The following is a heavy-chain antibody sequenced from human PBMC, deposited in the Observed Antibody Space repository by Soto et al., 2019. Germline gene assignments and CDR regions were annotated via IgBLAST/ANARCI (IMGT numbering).Heavy chain of an antibody. D-gene: IGHD4-17*01. Sequence: SETLSLTCTVSGGSISSGGYYWSWIRQHPGKGLEWIGYIYYIGSTYYNPSLKSRVTISVVTSKNQFSLKLSSVTAADTAVYYCARHTVTSFYFDYWGQGTLVTVSS. J-gene: IGHJ4*02. CDR3: ARHTVTSFYFDY. V-gene: IGHV4-31*03. CDR1: GGSISSGGYY. CDR2: IYYIGST.